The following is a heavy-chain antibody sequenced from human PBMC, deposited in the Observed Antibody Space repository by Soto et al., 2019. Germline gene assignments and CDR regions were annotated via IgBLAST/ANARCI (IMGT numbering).Heavy chain of an antibody. CDR3: AKDDGTGGIQLLGYYYYYGMDV. CDR1: GFTFSSYA. Sequence: PGGSLRLSCAASGFTFSSYAMSLVRQAPGKGLEWVSAISGSGGSTYYADSVKGRFTISRENSKNTLYLQMNSLRAEDTAVYYCAKDDGTGGIQLLGYYYYYGMDVWGQGTTVTVSS. V-gene: IGHV3-23*01. CDR2: ISGSGGST. D-gene: IGHD5-18*01. J-gene: IGHJ6*02.